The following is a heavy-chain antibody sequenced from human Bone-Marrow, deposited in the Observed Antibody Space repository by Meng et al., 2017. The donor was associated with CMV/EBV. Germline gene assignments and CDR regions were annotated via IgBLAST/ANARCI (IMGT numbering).Heavy chain of an antibody. Sequence: GESLKISCAASGFTFSNYSMNWVRQAPGKGLEWVSYISSSSSTIYYADSVKGRFTISRDNAKNSLYLQMNSLRAEDTAVYYCARGVPGGIAAAGTHLRYYYYGMDVWGQGPTVTVSS. V-gene: IGHV3-48*04. D-gene: IGHD6-13*01. CDR3: ARGVPGGIAAAGTHLRYYYYGMDV. CDR2: ISSSSSTI. J-gene: IGHJ6*02. CDR1: GFTFSNYS.